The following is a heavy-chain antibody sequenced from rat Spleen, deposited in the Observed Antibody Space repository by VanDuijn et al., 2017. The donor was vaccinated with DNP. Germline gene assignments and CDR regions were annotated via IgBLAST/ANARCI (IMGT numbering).Heavy chain of an antibody. CDR3: TRERQYMFDY. Sequence: EVHLVETGGGLVQPGRSLKLSCVASGFTFNTYWLYWIRQATGKGLEWVASINTDGGDTYYPDSVRGRFTISRDNAKRSLYLQMNSLKSEDSATYYCTRERQYMFDYWGQGVMVTVSS. D-gene: IGHD1-9*01. CDR1: GFTFNTYW. J-gene: IGHJ2*01. V-gene: IGHV5-58*01. CDR2: INTDGGDT.